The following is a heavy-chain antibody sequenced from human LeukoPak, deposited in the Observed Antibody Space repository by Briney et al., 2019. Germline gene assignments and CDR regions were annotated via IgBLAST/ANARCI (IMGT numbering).Heavy chain of an antibody. D-gene: IGHD5-24*01. Sequence: NPGGSLRLSCAASGFTFSSYEMNWVRQAPGKGLEWVSYISTSASTIYYTDSVKGRFTSSRDNAKNSLYLQMNSLRAEDTAVYYCASPRDGYNPFDYWGQGTLVTVSS. J-gene: IGHJ4*02. V-gene: IGHV3-48*03. CDR2: ISTSASTI. CDR1: GFTFSSYE. CDR3: ASPRDGYNPFDY.